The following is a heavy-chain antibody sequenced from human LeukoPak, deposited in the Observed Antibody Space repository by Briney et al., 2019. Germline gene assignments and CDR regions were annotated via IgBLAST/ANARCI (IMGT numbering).Heavy chain of an antibody. CDR3: ALLAVASDFDY. J-gene: IGHJ4*02. Sequence: GGSLRLSCAVSRFPFSVYEMNWVRQAPGKGLGWVSNIASSGTTKYYADSVKGRFSISRDNAKSSLYLQMNSLRVEDTAVYYCALLAVASDFDYWGQGALVTVSS. CDR2: IASSGTTK. CDR1: RFPFSVYE. V-gene: IGHV3-48*03. D-gene: IGHD6-19*01.